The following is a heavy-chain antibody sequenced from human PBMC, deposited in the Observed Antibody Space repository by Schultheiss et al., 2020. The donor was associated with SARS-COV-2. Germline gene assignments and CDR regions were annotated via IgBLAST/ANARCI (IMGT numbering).Heavy chain of an antibody. CDR1: GGTFSSYA. D-gene: IGHD3-3*01. CDR3: AKILEGDAFDI. V-gene: IGHV1-18*01. J-gene: IGHJ3*02. CDR2: ISTHNGNT. Sequence: ASVKVSCKASGGTFSSYAISWVRQAPGQGLEWMGWISTHNGNTNYAQKLQGRVTMTTDTSTSTAYMELRSLRSDDTAVYYCAKILEGDAFDIWGQGTMVTVSS.